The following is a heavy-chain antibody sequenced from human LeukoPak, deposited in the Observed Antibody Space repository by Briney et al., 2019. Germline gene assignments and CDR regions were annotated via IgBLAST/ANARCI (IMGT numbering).Heavy chain of an antibody. V-gene: IGHV3-23*01. Sequence: QPGGSQRLSCAASGLTFSTYAMSWVRQAPGKGLEWVSIISGSGSTTYYADSVKGRFTISRDNSKNTLSLQMNSLRAEDTAVYYCTRAPHPRCSSSGCYLDYWGQGTLVTVSS. CDR1: GLTFSTYA. CDR2: ISGSGSTT. D-gene: IGHD2-2*01. J-gene: IGHJ4*02. CDR3: TRAPHPRCSSSGCYLDY.